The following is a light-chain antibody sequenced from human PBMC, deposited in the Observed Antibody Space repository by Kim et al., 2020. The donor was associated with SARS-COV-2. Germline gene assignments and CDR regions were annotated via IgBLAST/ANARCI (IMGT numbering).Light chain of an antibody. J-gene: IGLJ2*01. CDR3: QSWDYSTVI. CDR2: QDD. Sequence: SYELTQPPSVSVSPGQTASITCFGAKLGDKFAYWYQKRAGHSPLLIVYQDDKRLAGIPERFSGATSGNTATLTITWAQPLDGADYYCQSWDYSTVIFGGG. V-gene: IGLV3-1*01. CDR1: KLGDKF.